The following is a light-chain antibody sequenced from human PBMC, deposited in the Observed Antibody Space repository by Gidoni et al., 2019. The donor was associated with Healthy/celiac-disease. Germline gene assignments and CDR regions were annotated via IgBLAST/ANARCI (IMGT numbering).Light chain of an antibody. CDR1: PSVSSSY. Sequence: ESVLTQSPGTLSLSPGERATISCRASPSVSSSYLAWYQQKPGQAPRLLIYGASNRATGIPDRFSGSGSGTDFTLTISRLEPEDFAVYYCQQYGSSPFTFGPGTKVDIK. CDR3: QQYGSSPFT. CDR2: GAS. V-gene: IGKV3-20*01. J-gene: IGKJ3*01.